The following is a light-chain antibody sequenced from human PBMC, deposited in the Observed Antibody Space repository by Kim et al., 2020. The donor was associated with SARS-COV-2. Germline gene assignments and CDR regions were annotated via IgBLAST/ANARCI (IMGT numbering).Light chain of an antibody. J-gene: IGLJ2*01. CDR3: QSYDSSLSRPVV. V-gene: IGLV1-40*01. CDR1: SSNIGAGYD. Sequence: QSVLTQPPSVSGAPGQRVTISCTGSSSNIGAGYDVHWYQQLPGTAPKLLIYGNSNRPSGVPDRFSGSKSGTSASLAITGLQAEDEADYYCQSYDSSLSRPVVFGGGTQLTVL. CDR2: GNS.